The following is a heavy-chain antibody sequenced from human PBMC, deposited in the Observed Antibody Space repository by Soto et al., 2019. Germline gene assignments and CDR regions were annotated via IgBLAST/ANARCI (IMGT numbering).Heavy chain of an antibody. J-gene: IGHJ4*02. CDR3: ARGIVVVPAAMLRGYYFDY. V-gene: IGHV4-59*01. Sequence: ETLSLTCTVSGGSISSYYWSWIRQPPGKGLEWIGYIYYSGSTNYNPSLKSRVTISVDTSKNQFSLKLSSVTAADTAVYYCARGIVVVPAAMLRGYYFDYWGQGTLVTVSS. D-gene: IGHD2-2*01. CDR2: IYYSGST. CDR1: GGSISSYY.